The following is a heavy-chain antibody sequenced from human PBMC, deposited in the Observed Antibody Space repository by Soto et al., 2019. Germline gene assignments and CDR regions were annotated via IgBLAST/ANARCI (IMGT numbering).Heavy chain of an antibody. J-gene: IGHJ5*02. V-gene: IGHV3-30*18. CDR1: GFTFSSYG. CDR3: AKSGAFYDFWSGYYMGNWFDP. CDR2: ISYDGSNK. D-gene: IGHD3-3*01. Sequence: GGSLRLSCAASGFTFSSYGMHWVRQAPGKGLEWVAVISYDGSNKYYADSVKGRFTISRDNSKNTLYLQMNSLRAEDTAVYYCAKSGAFYDFWSGYYMGNWFDPWGQGTLVTVPQ.